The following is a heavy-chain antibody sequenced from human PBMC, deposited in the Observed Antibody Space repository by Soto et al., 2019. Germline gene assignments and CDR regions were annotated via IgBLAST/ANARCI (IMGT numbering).Heavy chain of an antibody. CDR3: ARTYSSSSAFDY. CDR2: IIPIFGTA. J-gene: IGHJ4*02. V-gene: IGHV1-69*06. D-gene: IGHD6-6*01. Sequence: QVQLVQSGAEVKKPGSSVKVSCKASGGTFSSYAISWVRQAPGQGLEWMGGIIPIFGTANYAQKFQGRVTITSDKSTSTAYMDLSSLRSEHTAVYYCARTYSSSSAFDYWGQGTLVTVSS. CDR1: GGTFSSYA.